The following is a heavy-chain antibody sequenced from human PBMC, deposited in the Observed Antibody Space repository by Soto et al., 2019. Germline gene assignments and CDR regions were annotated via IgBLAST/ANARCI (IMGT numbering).Heavy chain of an antibody. D-gene: IGHD6-25*01. CDR1: GFTFSSYA. CDR2: ISGSGGST. V-gene: IGHV3-23*01. J-gene: IGHJ6*02. Sequence: PGGSLRLSCAASGFTFSSYAMTWVRQAPGKGLEWVSAISGSGGSTFYADSVKGRFTISRDSSKNTVYLQMNSLRAEDTAVYYCAKSSGSYYYHYALDVWGQGTTVTVSS. CDR3: AKSSGSYYYHYALDV.